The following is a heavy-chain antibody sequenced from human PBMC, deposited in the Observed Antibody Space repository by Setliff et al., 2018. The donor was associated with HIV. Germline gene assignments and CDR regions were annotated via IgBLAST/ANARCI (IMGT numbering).Heavy chain of an antibody. Sequence: PGGSLRLSCAASGFTFSSYVMHWVRQAPGKGLEWVAVIWYDGSNKYFADSVKGRFTIARDNSKNMLYLQMNSLRAEDTAVYYCAKSGVRPHPSHDYYYYGMDVWGQGTTVTV. D-gene: IGHD1-1*01. CDR1: GFTFSSYV. CDR3: AKSGVRPHPSHDYYYYGMDV. V-gene: IGHV3-33*06. CDR2: IWYDGSNK. J-gene: IGHJ6*02.